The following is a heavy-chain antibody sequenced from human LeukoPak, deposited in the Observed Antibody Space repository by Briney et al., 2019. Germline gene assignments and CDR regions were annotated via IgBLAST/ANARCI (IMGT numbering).Heavy chain of an antibody. J-gene: IGHJ6*03. CDR1: GGSISGGSYY. CDR3: ARHPNYYYYYMDV. Sequence: SQTLSLTCTVSGGSISGGSYYWSWIRQPAGKGLEWIGRIYTSGSTNYNPSLKGRVTISVDTSKNQFSLKLSSVTAADTAVYYCARHPNYYYYYMDVWGKGTTVTISS. V-gene: IGHV4-61*02. CDR2: IYTSGST.